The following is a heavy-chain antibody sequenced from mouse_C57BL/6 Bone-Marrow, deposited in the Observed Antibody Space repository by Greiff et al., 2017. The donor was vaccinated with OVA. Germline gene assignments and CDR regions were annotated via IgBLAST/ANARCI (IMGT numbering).Heavy chain of an antibody. CDR3: ARDGLRAY. D-gene: IGHD2-4*01. J-gene: IGHJ2*01. CDR2: INPNNGGT. CDR1: GYTFTDYY. V-gene: IGHV1-26*01. Sequence: EVQLQQSGPELVKPGASVKISCKASGYTFTDYYMNWVKQSHGKSLEWIGDINPNNGGTSYNQKFKGKATLTVDKSSSTAYMELRSLTSEDSAVYYCARDGLRAYWGQGTTLTVSS.